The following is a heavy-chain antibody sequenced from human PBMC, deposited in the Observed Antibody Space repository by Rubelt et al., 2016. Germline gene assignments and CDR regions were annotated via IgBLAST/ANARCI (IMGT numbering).Heavy chain of an antibody. V-gene: IGHV3-23*01. CDR1: NYA. CDR2: LSGSGGDT. Sequence: NYAMNWVRQAPGKGLEWVSALSGSGGDTFHADSVKGRFTISRDNSENTLYLQMNSLRAEDTAVYYCARASYYDSIWGSYRYFDWFDPWGQGTLVTVSS. D-gene: IGHD3-16*02. J-gene: IGHJ5*02. CDR3: ARASYYDSIWGSYRYFDWFDP.